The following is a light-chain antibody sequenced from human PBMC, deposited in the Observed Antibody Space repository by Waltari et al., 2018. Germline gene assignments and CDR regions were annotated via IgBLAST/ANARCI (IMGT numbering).Light chain of an antibody. V-gene: IGLV4-69*01. CDR2: IYSDGSH. CDR1: SGYTNYA. J-gene: IGLJ1*01. CDR3: QTWGTGVPYV. Sequence: QLVVTQSPSASASLGASVKLTCTLSSGYTNYAIAWHQVLPEKGPRYLMKIYSDGSHNKGDGIPDRFSGSSSRAERYLTISSLHSEDEADYYCQTWGTGVPYVFPTGTKVTVL.